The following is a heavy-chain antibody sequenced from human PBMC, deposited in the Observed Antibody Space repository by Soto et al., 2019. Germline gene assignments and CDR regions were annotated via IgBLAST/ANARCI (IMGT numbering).Heavy chain of an antibody. CDR3: ARAREEGFLEWLSPRNWLAT. J-gene: IGHJ4*02. CDR2: IYYSGST. CDR1: GGSISSSGYY. Sequence: SETLSLTCTVSGGSISSSGYYWSWIRQHPGKGLEWIGYIYYSGSTYYNPSLKSRVTISVDTSKNQFSLKLSSVTAADTAVYYCARAREEGFLEWLSPRNWLATWGQGTLGSVSS. V-gene: IGHV4-31*03. D-gene: IGHD3-3*01.